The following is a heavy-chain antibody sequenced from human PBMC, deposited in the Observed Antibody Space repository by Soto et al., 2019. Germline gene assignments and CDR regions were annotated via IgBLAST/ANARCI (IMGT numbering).Heavy chain of an antibody. D-gene: IGHD3-22*01. Sequence: QVQLVQSGAEVKKPGSSVKVSCKASGGTFSSYAISWVRQAPGQGLEWMGGIIPIFGTANYAQKFQGRVTITADESTSTAYMELSSLRSEDTAVYYCARDARTDYYASSGYSPFDYWGQGTLVTVSS. CDR3: ARDARTDYYASSGYSPFDY. CDR2: IIPIFGTA. J-gene: IGHJ4*02. CDR1: GGTFSSYA. V-gene: IGHV1-69*01.